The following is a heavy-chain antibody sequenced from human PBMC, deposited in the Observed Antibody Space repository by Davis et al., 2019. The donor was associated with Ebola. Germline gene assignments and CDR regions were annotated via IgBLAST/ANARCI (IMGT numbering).Heavy chain of an antibody. Sequence: SLKISCAASGFTFSSYAMHWVRQAPGKGLEWVAVISYDGSNKYHADSVKGRFTISRDNSKNTLYLQMNSLRAEDTAVYYCAKGYCSSTSCRFDPWGQGTLVTVSS. CDR1: GFTFSSYA. V-gene: IGHV3-30-3*01. D-gene: IGHD2-2*01. CDR3: AKGYCSSTSCRFDP. CDR2: ISYDGSNK. J-gene: IGHJ5*02.